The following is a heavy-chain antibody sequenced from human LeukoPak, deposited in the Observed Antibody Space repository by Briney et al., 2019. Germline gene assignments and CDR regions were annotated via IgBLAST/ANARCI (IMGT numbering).Heavy chain of an antibody. CDR1: GFTFSSYS. CDR3: ARVLRYCSGGNCYSGGLGYMDV. CDR2: ISSLSGTI. J-gene: IGHJ6*03. Sequence: GGSLRLSCAASGFTFSSYSMNWVRQAPGEGLEWVSYISSLSGTIYYADSVKGRFTISRDNAKKSLYLQMDSLRAEDTAVYYCARVLRYCSGGNCYSGGLGYMDVWGKGTTVTISS. V-gene: IGHV3-48*01. D-gene: IGHD2-15*01.